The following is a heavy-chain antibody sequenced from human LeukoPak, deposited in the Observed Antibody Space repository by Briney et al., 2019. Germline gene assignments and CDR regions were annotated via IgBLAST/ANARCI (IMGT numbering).Heavy chain of an antibody. CDR1: GFIFNNFG. V-gene: IGHV3-23*01. Sequence: GGSLRLSCAASGFIFNNFGMTWVRQAPGKGLEWVSAISGSGGSTYYADSVKGRFTISRDNSKNTLYLQMNSLRAEDTAVYYCAKSMGGGATSYYYYYMDVWGKGTTVTVSS. J-gene: IGHJ6*03. CDR2: ISGSGGST. D-gene: IGHD1-26*01. CDR3: AKSMGGGATSYYYYYMDV.